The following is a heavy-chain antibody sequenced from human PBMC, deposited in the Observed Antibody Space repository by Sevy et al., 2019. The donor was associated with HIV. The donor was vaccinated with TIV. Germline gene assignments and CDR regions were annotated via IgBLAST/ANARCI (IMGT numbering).Heavy chain of an antibody. Sequence: CGPTLVKPTQTLTLTCTFSGFSLTTSRVGVGRIRQPPGKALEWLALIDWDDDKRYRPSPKSRLTITKDTQKNQVVLRMTNVDPVDTATSYSVHRRQYCGYDGVASRHYFNYWGQGTLVTVSS. CDR1: GFSLTTSRVG. J-gene: IGHJ4*02. D-gene: IGHD5-12*01. V-gene: IGHV2-5*02. CDR3: VHRRQYCGYDGVASRHYFNY. CDR2: IDWDDDK.